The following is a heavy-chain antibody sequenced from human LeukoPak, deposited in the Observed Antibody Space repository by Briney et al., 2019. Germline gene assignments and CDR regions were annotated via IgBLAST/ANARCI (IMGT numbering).Heavy chain of an antibody. D-gene: IGHD5-18*01. J-gene: IGHJ6*02. V-gene: IGHV1-2*02. Sequence: ASVKVSCKASGYTFNGFYLHWVRQAPGQGLEWMGWINPNSGGTNYAQKFQGRVTMTRDTSISTAYMELSRLRSDDTAVYYCARDLGYSYGSYYYYGMDVWGQGTTVTVSS. CDR2: INPNSGGT. CDR3: ARDLGYSYGSYYYYGMDV. CDR1: GYTFNGFY.